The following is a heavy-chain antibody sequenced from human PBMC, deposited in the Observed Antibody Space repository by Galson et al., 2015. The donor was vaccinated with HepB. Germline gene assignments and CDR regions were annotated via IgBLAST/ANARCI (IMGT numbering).Heavy chain of an antibody. V-gene: IGHV3-15*07. D-gene: IGHD3-9*01. CDR1: GFTFNNAW. J-gene: IGHJ2*01. CDR2: IKSRTYGGTT. Sequence: SLRLSCAASGFTFNNAWMNWVRQAPGKGLEWVGRIKSRTYGGTTDYAAPVKDRFTISRDDSKNTLYLQMNSLRAEDTAVYFCTRDQSSVFDILTASYNWYFDLWGRGTLVTVSS. CDR3: TRDQSSVFDILTASYNWYFDL.